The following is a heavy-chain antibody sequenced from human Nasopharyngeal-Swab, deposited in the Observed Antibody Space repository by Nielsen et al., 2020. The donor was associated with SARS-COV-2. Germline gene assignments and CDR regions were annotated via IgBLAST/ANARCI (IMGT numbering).Heavy chain of an antibody. J-gene: IGHJ4*02. Sequence: GGSLRLSCAASGFTFDDYAMHWVRQAPGKGLEWVSGISWNSGSIGYADSVKGRFTISRDNAKNSLYLQMNSLRAEDTALYYCAKAPGGSLLFLFDYWGQGTLVAVSS. CDR1: GFTFDDYA. CDR3: AKAPGGSLLFLFDY. CDR2: ISWNSGSI. D-gene: IGHD2-21*02. V-gene: IGHV3-9*01.